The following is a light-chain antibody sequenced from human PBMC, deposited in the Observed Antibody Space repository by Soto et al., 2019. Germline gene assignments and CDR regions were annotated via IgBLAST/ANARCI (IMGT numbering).Light chain of an antibody. Sequence: EVVLTQSPATLSLSPGEKAILSCRASQDINTYLGWYQQKPGQPPRLLIYDASNRASGIPARFSGSGSGTDFTLTISSLEPEDFAVYYCQQRSDWPTFGGGTKVDIK. V-gene: IGKV3-11*01. CDR2: DAS. CDR3: QQRSDWPT. J-gene: IGKJ4*01. CDR1: QDINTY.